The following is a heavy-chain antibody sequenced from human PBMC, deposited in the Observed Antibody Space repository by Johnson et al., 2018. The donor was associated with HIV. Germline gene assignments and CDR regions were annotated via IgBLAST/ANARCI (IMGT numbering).Heavy chain of an antibody. CDR2: INADGRST. CDR3: ASPQAGDYPQDDAFHI. Sequence: EVQVVESGGGVVQPGRSVRLSCAASGLNFSDYGMHWVSRINADGRSTTYADSVKGRFTISRDNAQNTLYLQMNSLRAEDTAVYYCASPQAGDYPQDDAFHIWGQGTVVTVSS. CDR1: GLNFSDYG. J-gene: IGHJ3*02. D-gene: IGHD4-17*01. V-gene: IGHV3-74*02.